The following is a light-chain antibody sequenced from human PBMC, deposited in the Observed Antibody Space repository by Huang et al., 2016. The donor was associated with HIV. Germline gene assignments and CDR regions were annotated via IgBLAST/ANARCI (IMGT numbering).Light chain of an antibody. CDR2: AAA. CDR1: QSVSGD. J-gene: IGKJ1*01. CDR3: QQYNNWPPWT. V-gene: IGKV3-15*01. Sequence: EIVMTQSPPTLSVSPGERATVSCRASQSVSGDLAWYQQRHGQAPRLLIYAAATRATGIPARFSGSGSGTEFTLAISSLQSEDFAVYYCQQYNNWPPWTFGQGTKVEIK.